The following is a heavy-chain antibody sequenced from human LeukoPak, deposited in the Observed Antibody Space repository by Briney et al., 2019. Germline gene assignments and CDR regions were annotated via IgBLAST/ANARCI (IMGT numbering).Heavy chain of an antibody. Sequence: SETLSLTCTVSGGSISSSSYYWGWLRQPPGKVLEWIGSIYYSGSTYYNPSIKSRVTISVDTSKNQFSLKLSSVTAADTAVYYCARQGQWLAYLYYFDYWGQGTLVTVSS. CDR1: GGSISSSSYY. CDR3: ARQGQWLAYLYYFDY. CDR2: IYYSGST. D-gene: IGHD6-19*01. J-gene: IGHJ4*02. V-gene: IGHV4-39*01.